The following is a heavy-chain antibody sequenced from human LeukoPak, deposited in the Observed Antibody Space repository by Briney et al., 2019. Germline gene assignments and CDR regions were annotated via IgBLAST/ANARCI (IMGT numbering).Heavy chain of an antibody. CDR1: GYTFTGYH. CDR3: AVLSNTVTTSYYYYYGMDV. J-gene: IGHJ6*02. V-gene: IGHV1-18*04. CDR2: ISAYNGNT. Sequence: ASVKVSCKASGYTFTGYHMHWVRQAPGQGLEWMGWISAYNGNTNYAQKLQGRVTMTTDTSTSTAYMELRSLRSDDTAVYYCAVLSNTVTTSYYYYYGMDVWGQGTTVTVSS. D-gene: IGHD4-17*01.